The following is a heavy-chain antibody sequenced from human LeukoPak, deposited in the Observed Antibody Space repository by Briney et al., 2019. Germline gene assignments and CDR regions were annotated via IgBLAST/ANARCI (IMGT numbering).Heavy chain of an antibody. V-gene: IGHV3-33*06. Sequence: PGGSLRLSCAASGFTFSSYGMHWVRQAPGKGLEWLAVIWYDGSNKYYADSVKGRSTISRDNSKNTLYLQMNSLRAEDTAVYYCAKDGWFGEFAGQDAFDIWGQGTMVTVSS. CDR2: IWYDGSNK. J-gene: IGHJ3*02. D-gene: IGHD3-10*01. CDR3: AKDGWFGEFAGQDAFDI. CDR1: GFTFSSYG.